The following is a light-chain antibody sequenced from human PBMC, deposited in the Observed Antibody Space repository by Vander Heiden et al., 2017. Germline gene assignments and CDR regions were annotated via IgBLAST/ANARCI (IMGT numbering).Light chain of an antibody. Sequence: QSALTQPASVSGSPGQSFTISCTGTSSDVGGYNYVSWFQHHPGKVPKLMIYEVSSRPSGVSNRFSGSKSGNTASLTISGLQVEDEADYYCSSYTDSSTLVIFGGGTKLTVL. V-gene: IGLV2-14*01. J-gene: IGLJ2*01. CDR2: EVS. CDR3: SSYTDSSTLVI. CDR1: SSDVGGYNY.